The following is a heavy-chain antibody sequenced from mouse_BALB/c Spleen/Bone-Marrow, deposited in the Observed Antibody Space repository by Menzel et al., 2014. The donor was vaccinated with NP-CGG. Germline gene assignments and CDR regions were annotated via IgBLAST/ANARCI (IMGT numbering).Heavy chain of an antibody. J-gene: IGHJ2*01. CDR2: IRNKANGYTT. CDR3: ARDGYDDY. CDR1: GFTFTDYY. V-gene: IGHV7-3*02. Sequence: EVKVVESGGGLVQPGGSLRLSCATSGFTFTDYYMSWVRQPPGEALEWLGFIRNKANGYTTEYSASVKGRFTISRDNSQSILYLQMNTLRAEDSATYYCARDGYDDYWGQGTTLTVSS. D-gene: IGHD2-2*01.